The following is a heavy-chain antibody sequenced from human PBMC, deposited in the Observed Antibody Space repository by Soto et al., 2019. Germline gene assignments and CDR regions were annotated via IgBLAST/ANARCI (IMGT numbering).Heavy chain of an antibody. J-gene: IGHJ4*02. Sequence: SETLSLTCTVSGDSVSSGSYYWIWIRQPPGKGLEWIAYIHYSGTTNYNPSLKSRVTISVDTSKNQFSLKLTSVTAADTAMFYCARGGGYCGTTSCYTYFFDYWGQGALVTVSS. D-gene: IGHD2-2*01. V-gene: IGHV4-61*01. CDR1: GDSVSSGSYY. CDR3: ARGGGYCGTTSCYTYFFDY. CDR2: IHYSGTT.